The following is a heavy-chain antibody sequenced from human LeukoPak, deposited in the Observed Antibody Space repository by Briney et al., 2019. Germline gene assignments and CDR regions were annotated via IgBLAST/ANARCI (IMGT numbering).Heavy chain of an antibody. J-gene: IGHJ4*02. V-gene: IGHV4-39*01. CDR3: ARQTGSGLFILP. CDR2: IYYSGNT. CDR1: GVSISSSNSY. D-gene: IGHD3/OR15-3a*01. Sequence: SETLSLTCTVSGVSISSSNSYWGWIRQPPGKGLEWIGSIYYSGNTYYNASLKSQVSFSIDTTNNQFSLRLTSVTAADAAVYYCARQTGSGLFILPGGQGTLVTVSS.